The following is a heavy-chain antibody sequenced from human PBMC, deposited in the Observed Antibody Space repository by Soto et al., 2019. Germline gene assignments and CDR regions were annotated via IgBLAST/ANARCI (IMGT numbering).Heavy chain of an antibody. CDR1: GGSISSSSYY. J-gene: IGHJ6*02. D-gene: IGHD6-6*01. Sequence: SETLSLTCTVSGGSISSSSYYWGWIRQPPGKGLEWIGSIYYSGSTYYNPSLKSRVTISVDTSKNQFSLKLSSVTAADTAVYYCARRILVTTPSDYYYGMDVWGQGTTVTVSS. CDR3: ARRILVTTPSDYYYGMDV. V-gene: IGHV4-39*01. CDR2: IYYSGST.